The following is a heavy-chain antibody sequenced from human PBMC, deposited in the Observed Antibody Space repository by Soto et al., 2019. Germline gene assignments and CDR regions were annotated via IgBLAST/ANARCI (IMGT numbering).Heavy chain of an antibody. D-gene: IGHD4-17*01. CDR2: ISAHNGNT. CDR3: ARGRYGDY. Sequence: AHLVQSGPEVKKPGASVKVSCKGSGYIFTSYGIAWVRQAPGQGLEWMGWISAHNGNTEYAQKFQGRVTVTRDTSTSTAYLELRRLRSADTALYYCARGRYGDYWGQGALVTVSS. V-gene: IGHV1-18*01. J-gene: IGHJ4*02. CDR1: GYIFTSYG.